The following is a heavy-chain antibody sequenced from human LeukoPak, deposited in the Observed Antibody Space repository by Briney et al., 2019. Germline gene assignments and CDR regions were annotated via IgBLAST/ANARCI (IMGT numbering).Heavy chain of an antibody. CDR3: ATARADSYDRDYYFDY. V-gene: IGHV1-18*01. J-gene: IGHJ4*02. CDR2: ISAYNGNT. D-gene: IGHD2-21*02. Sequence: PAASVKVSCKASGYTFTSYGISWVRQAPGQGLEWMGWISAYNGNTNYAQKLQGRVTMTTDTSTSTAYMELRSLRSDDTAVYYCATARADSYDRDYYFDYWGQGTLVTVSS. CDR1: GYTFTSYG.